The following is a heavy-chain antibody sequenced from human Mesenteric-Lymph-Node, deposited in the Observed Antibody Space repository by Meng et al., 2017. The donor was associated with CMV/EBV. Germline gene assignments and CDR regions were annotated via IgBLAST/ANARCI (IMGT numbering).Heavy chain of an antibody. D-gene: IGHD3-10*01. V-gene: IGHV1-8*01. J-gene: IGHJ4*02. CDR2: MIPNSSTT. CDR3: ARVLSWFGGTLY. Sequence: CTASGYTFPSCDINWVRLATGQGLEWVGWMIPNSSTTGYAQEFQGRVTMTRNTSISRAYMALSSMGSEDAAVYYCARVLSWFGGTLYCDLGTLVTVSS. CDR1: GYTFPSCD.